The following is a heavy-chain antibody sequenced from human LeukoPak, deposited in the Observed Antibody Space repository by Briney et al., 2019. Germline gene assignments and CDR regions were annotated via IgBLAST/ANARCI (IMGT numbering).Heavy chain of an antibody. V-gene: IGHV3-7*01. CDR2: IKQDASEK. CDR3: ARGRVNLDY. Sequence: TGGSLRLSCAASGFTFTNYWMIWVRQAPGMGLEWVAVIKQDASEKYYVDSVKGRFTISRDNAKNSVSLQMNSLRVEDTAVYYCARGRVNLDYWGQGTLVTVSS. CDR1: GFTFTNYW. J-gene: IGHJ4*02.